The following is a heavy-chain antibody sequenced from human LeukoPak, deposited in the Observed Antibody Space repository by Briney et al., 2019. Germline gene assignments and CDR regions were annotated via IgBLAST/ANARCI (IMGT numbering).Heavy chain of an antibody. CDR2: ISSSSSYI. CDR3: ARDTGPSGGEH. CDR1: GFTFSSYA. Sequence: GGSLRLSCAASGFTFSSYAMSWVRQAPGKGLEWVSSISSSSSYIYYADSVKGRFTISRDNAKNSLYLQMNSLRAEDTAVYYCARDTGPSGGEHWGQGTLVTVSS. V-gene: IGHV3-21*01. J-gene: IGHJ1*01. D-gene: IGHD6-25*01.